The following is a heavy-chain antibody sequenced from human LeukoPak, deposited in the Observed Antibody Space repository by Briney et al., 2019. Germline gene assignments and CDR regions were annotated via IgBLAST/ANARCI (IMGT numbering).Heavy chain of an antibody. CDR2: IRYDGSNK. Sequence: GGSLRLSCAASGFTFSSYGMHWVRQAPGKGLEWVAFIRYDGSNKYYADSVKGRFTISRDNSKDTLYLQMNSLRAEDTAVYYCVLGRRDAFDIWGQGTMVTVSS. V-gene: IGHV3-30*02. CDR3: VLGRRDAFDI. J-gene: IGHJ3*02. CDR1: GFTFSSYG. D-gene: IGHD3-10*01.